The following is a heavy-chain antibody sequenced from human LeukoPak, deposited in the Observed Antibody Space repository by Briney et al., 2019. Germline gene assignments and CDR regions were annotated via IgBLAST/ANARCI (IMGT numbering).Heavy chain of an antibody. D-gene: IGHD3-22*01. CDR2: ISGSGGST. CDR3: AKGSSGYFVDL. Sequence: GGSLRLSCAASGFTFSSYAMSWVRQAPGKGLEWVSAISGSGGSTYYADSVKGRFTISRDNSKNTLFLQMNSLRAEDTALYYCAKGSSGYFVDLWGQGTLVTVSS. CDR1: GFTFSSYA. V-gene: IGHV3-23*01. J-gene: IGHJ5*02.